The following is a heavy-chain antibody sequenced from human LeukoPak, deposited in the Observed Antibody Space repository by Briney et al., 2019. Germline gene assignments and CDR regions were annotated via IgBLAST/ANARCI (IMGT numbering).Heavy chain of an antibody. D-gene: IGHD2-15*01. CDR2: INPNSGGT. CDR1: GYTFTGYY. J-gene: IGHJ4*02. Sequence: GASVKVSCKASGYTFTGYYMHWVRQAPGQGLEWMGWINPNSGGTNYAQKLQGRVTMTRDTSISTAYMELSRLRSDDTAVYYCARRPRGYCSGGSCYLDYWGQGTLVTVSS. CDR3: ARRPRGYCSGGSCYLDY. V-gene: IGHV1-2*02.